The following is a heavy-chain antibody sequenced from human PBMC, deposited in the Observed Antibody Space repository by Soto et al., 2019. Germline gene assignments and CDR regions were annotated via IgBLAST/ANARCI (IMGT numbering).Heavy chain of an antibody. D-gene: IGHD2-21*01. J-gene: IGHJ6*02. Sequence: GGSLRLSCSASGFIFSTHSMNWVRQAPGKGLEWISYISSGSNSIYYAASVKGRFIVFRDNSKHSLFLQMGSLRDEDMGMDYCAGVPRPSELWGGASMDVWGQGTVVTVSS. CDR1: GFIFSTHS. CDR3: AGVPRPSELWGGASMDV. CDR2: ISSGSNSI. V-gene: IGHV3-48*02.